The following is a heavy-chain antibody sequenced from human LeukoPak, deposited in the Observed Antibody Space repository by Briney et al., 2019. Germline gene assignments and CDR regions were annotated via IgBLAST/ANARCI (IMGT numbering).Heavy chain of an antibody. V-gene: IGHV3-48*03. J-gene: IGHJ5*02. CDR2: ISKSGITI. CDR3: ARVVWFDP. CDR1: GFTFSSYE. Sequence: PGGSLRLSCAASGFTFSSYEMNWVRQAPGKGLEWVSYISKSGITIYYADSVKGRFTISRDNAKNSLYLQMNSLRAEDTAVYYCARVVWFDPWGQGNLVTVSS.